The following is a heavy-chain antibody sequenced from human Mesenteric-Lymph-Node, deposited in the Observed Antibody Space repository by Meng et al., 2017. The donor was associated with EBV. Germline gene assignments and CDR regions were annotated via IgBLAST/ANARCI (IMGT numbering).Heavy chain of an antibody. CDR2: VNHGGAT. CDR3: ATLGSFASSIDP. J-gene: IGHJ5*02. V-gene: IGHV4-34*02. D-gene: IGHD3-16*01. CDR1: RPSFSDYY. Sequence: QLTLQQWGAGLFKPSATLSLTCAVYRPSFSDYYWTWLRQPPGKGLEWIGEVNHGGATIYNPSLESRVTISIDTSKNQFSLKVTSVTAADTAVYFCATLGSFASSIDPWGQGTLVTVSS.